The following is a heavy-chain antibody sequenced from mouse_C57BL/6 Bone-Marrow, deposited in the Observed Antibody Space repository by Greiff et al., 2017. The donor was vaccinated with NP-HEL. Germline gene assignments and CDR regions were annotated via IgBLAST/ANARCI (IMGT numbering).Heavy chain of an antibody. J-gene: IGHJ1*03. V-gene: IGHV1-42*01. CDR1: GYSFTGYY. D-gene: IGHD2-5*01. CDR2: INPSTGGT. Sequence: EVQLQQSGPELVKPGASVKISCKASGYSFTGYYMNWVKQSPEKSLEWIGEINPSTGGTTYNQKFKAKATLTVDKSSSTAYMQLKSLTSEDSAVYYCAAYYSNCSYWYFDVWGTGTTVTVSS. CDR3: AAYYSNCSYWYFDV.